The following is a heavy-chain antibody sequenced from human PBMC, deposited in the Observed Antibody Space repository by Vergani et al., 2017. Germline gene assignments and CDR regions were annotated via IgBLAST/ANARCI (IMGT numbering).Heavy chain of an antibody. V-gene: IGHV3-33*01. CDR2: IWYDGNNK. J-gene: IGHJ4*02. Sequence: QVQLVESGGGVVQPGRSLRLSCAASGFTFSSYGMHWVRQAPGKGLEWVAVIWYDGNNKYYADSVKGRFTISRDKSKNTLYLQMNSLRAEDTAVYYCARENREVMATAVDYWDQGTLVTVSS. D-gene: IGHD5-24*01. CDR1: GFTFSSYG. CDR3: ARENREVMATAVDY.